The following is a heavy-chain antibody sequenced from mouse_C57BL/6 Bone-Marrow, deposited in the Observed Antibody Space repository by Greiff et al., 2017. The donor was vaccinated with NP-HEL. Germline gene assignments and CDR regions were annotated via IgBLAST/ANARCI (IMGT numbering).Heavy chain of an antibody. Sequence: VQLQQSGPELVKPGASVKISCKASGYTFTDYYMNWVKQSHGKSLEWIGDINPNNGGTSYNQKFKGKATLTVDKSSSTAYMELRSLTSEDSAVYYCARPYSNYPAWFAYWGQGTLVTVSA. D-gene: IGHD2-5*01. J-gene: IGHJ3*01. CDR2: INPNNGGT. CDR1: GYTFTDYY. V-gene: IGHV1-26*01. CDR3: ARPYSNYPAWFAY.